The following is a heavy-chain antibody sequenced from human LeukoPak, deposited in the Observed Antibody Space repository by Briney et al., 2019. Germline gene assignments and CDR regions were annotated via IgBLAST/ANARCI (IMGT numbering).Heavy chain of an antibody. CDR3: AKDLFGITIFGVVDY. CDR1: GFTFSSYG. Sequence: PGGSLRLSCAASGFTFSSYGMHWVRQAPGKGLEWVAVISYDGSNKYYADSVKGRFTISRDNSKNTLYLQMNSLRAEDTAVYYCAKDLFGITIFGVVDYWGQGTLVTVSS. CDR2: ISYDGSNK. J-gene: IGHJ4*02. D-gene: IGHD3-3*01. V-gene: IGHV3-30*18.